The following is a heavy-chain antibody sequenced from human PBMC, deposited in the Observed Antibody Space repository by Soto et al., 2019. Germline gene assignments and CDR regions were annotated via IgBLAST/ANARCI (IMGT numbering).Heavy chain of an antibody. CDR1: GGSVSSGSYY. CDR3: ARSEVDYYYGMDV. V-gene: IGHV4-61*01. J-gene: IGHJ6*02. Sequence: SETLSLTCTVSGGSVSSGSYYWSWIRQPPGKGLEWIGYIYYSGSTNYNPSLKSRVTISVDTSKNQFSLKLCSVTAADTAVYYCARSEVDYYYGMDVWGQGTTVTVSS. CDR2: IYYSGST. D-gene: IGHD2-15*01.